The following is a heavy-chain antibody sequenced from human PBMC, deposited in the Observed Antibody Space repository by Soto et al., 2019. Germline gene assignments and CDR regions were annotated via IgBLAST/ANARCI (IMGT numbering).Heavy chain of an antibody. V-gene: IGHV3-15*07. Sequence: GGSLRLSCAASGFTFSNAWMNWVRQAPGKGLEWVGRIKSKTDGGTTDYAAPVKGRFTISRDDSKNTLYLQMNSLKTADTAVYYCTTEGFGELLNPPDYWGQGTLVTVSS. D-gene: IGHD3-10*01. CDR1: GFTFSNAW. CDR2: IKSKTDGGTT. J-gene: IGHJ4*02. CDR3: TTEGFGELLNPPDY.